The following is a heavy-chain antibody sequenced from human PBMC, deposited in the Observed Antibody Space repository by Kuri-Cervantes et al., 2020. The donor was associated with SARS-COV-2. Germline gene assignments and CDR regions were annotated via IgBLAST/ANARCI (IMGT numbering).Heavy chain of an antibody. J-gene: IGHJ4*02. CDR1: GGSISSYY. Sequence: SETLSLTCTVSGGSISSYYWSWIRQPPGKGLEWIGYIYYSGSTNYNPSLKSRVTISVDTSKNQFSLKLSSVTAADTAVYYCARHMIHGGSYWGCSDYWGQGTLVTVSS. D-gene: IGHD1-26*01. CDR2: IYYSGST. V-gene: IGHV4-59*08. CDR3: ARHMIHGGSYWGCSDY.